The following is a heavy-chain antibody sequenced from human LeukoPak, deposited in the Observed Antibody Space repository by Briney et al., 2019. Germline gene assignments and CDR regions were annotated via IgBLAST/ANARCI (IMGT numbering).Heavy chain of an antibody. Sequence: PGGSLRLSCAASGFTFSSYWMHWVRQAPGKGLVLISNINSDGSGTTYADSVKGRFTISRDNSKNTLYLQMNGLRAEDTAVYYCAKEKYRGYSYGSGDYWGQGTLVTVSS. V-gene: IGHV3-74*01. CDR3: AKEKYRGYSYGSGDY. D-gene: IGHD5-18*01. J-gene: IGHJ4*02. CDR1: GFTFSSYW. CDR2: INSDGSGT.